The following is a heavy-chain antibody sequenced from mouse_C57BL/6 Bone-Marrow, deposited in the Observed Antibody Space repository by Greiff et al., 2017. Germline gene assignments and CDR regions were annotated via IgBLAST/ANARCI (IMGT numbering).Heavy chain of an antibody. CDR2: ISSGGSYT. J-gene: IGHJ1*03. CDR1: GFTFSSYG. Sequence: EVQLVESGGDLVKPGGSLKLSCAASGFTFSSYGMSWVRQTPAKRLEWVATISSGGSYTYYPDSVKGRVTISRDNAKNTIYLQMSSLKSEDAAVYYCAREDGYCYFDVWGTGTTVTVSA. D-gene: IGHD1-1*01. V-gene: IGHV5-6*01. CDR3: AREDGYCYFDV.